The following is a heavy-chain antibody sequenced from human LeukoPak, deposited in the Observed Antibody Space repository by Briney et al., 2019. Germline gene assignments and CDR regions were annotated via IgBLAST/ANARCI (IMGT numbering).Heavy chain of an antibody. Sequence: SSETLSLTCTVSGGSISSHYWSWIRQPPGKGLGWIGYMYNSGSTNYNPSLKSRVTISVDTSKNQFSLKLSSVTAADTAVYYCARGTGELLFDYWGQGTLVTVSS. V-gene: IGHV4-59*11. D-gene: IGHD1-26*01. CDR2: MYNSGST. J-gene: IGHJ4*02. CDR1: GGSISSHY. CDR3: ARGTGELLFDY.